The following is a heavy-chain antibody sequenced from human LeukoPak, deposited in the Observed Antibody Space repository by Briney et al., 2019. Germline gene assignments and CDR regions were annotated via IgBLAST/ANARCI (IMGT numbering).Heavy chain of an antibody. CDR3: AARPPIVVGGPFDY. CDR2: ISGSGDNT. CDR1: GITFSSSA. D-gene: IGHD3-22*01. V-gene: IGHV3-23*01. Sequence: GGSLRLSCAASGITFSSSAMGWVRQAPGKGLEWLSTISGSGDNTYYADSVKGPFTISRDNSKNTLYLQMNSLRAEDTAVYYCAARPPIVVGGPFDYWGQGTLVTVSS. J-gene: IGHJ4*02.